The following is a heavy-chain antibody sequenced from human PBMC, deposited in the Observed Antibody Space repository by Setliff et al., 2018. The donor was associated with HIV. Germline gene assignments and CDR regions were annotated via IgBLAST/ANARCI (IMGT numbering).Heavy chain of an antibody. V-gene: IGHV3-7*05. CDR1: GFTFSTYW. Sequence: PGGSLRLSCAASGFTFSTYWMSWVRQAPGKGLEWVANIKQDGSEKNYMDSVKGRFTISRDNAKNSLSLQMNSLRAEDTAVYYCARAYWGNGWYTGVEPDHWGQGTLVTVSS. D-gene: IGHD6-19*01. CDR3: ARAYWGNGWYTGVEPDH. CDR2: IKQDGSEK. J-gene: IGHJ4*02.